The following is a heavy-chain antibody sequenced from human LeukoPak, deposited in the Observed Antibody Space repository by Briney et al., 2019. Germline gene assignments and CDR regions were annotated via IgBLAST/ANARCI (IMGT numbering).Heavy chain of an antibody. J-gene: IGHJ4*02. V-gene: IGHV4-34*01. CDR3: ARGSPGKITMVRGVSFDY. D-gene: IGHD3-10*01. CDR1: GGSFSGYY. CDR2: INHSGST. Sequence: SETLSLTCAVYGGSFSGYYWSWTRQPPGKGLEWIGEINHSGSTNYNPSLKSRVTISVDTSKNQFPLKLSSVTAADTAVYYCARGSPGKITMVRGVSFDYWGQGTLVTVSS.